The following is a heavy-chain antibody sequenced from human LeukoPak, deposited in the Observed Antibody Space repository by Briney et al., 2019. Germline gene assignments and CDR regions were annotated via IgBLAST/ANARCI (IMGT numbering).Heavy chain of an antibody. CDR2: ISYHGVNK. CDR3: ARDGMALYRRDYLDS. CDR1: GFTFSSYT. V-gene: IGHV3-30-3*01. J-gene: IGHJ4*02. D-gene: IGHD2-2*02. Sequence: GGSLRLSCAASGFTFSSYTMHWVRQAPGKGLEWVADISYHGVNKHYADSVEGRFTISRDNSKNTLLLQMNTLSGADTAVYYCARDGMALYRRDYLDSWGQGTLVTVSS.